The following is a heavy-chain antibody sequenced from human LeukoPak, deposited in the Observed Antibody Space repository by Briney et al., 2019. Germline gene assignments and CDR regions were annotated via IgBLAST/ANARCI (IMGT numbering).Heavy chain of an antibody. D-gene: IGHD3-16*01. Sequence: SETLSLTCAVYGGSFSGYYWSWIRQPPGKGLEWIGEINHSGSTNYNPSLKSRVTISVDTSKNQFSLKLSSVTAADTAVYYCARGWGISGPFSGSWGQGTLVTASS. CDR2: INHSGST. CDR1: GGSFSGYY. V-gene: IGHV4-34*01. J-gene: IGHJ5*02. CDR3: ARGWGISGPFSGS.